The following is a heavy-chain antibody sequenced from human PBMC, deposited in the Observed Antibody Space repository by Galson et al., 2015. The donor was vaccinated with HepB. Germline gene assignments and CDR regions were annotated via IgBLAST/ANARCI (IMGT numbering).Heavy chain of an antibody. CDR2: IFTSGTT. CDR3: TRMGATRGGFDP. J-gene: IGHJ5*02. CDR1: GGPIGGYY. V-gene: IGHV4-4*07. D-gene: IGHD1-26*01. Sequence: SETLSLTCTVSGGPIGGYYWGWIRQPAGKGLEYIGRIFTSGTTNYNPSLKSRVTLSVDTSKSQFSLNLTSLTAADTAVYYCTRMGATRGGFDPWGQGTLVTVSS.